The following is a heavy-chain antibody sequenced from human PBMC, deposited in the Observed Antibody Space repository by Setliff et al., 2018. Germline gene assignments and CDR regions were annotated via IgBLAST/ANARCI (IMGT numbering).Heavy chain of an antibody. CDR3: ARDVWSFDY. Sequence: WVRQAPGKGLEWVANIKEDGSEKYYLDSVKGRFTISRDNAKNSLYLQMNSLRADDTAVYYCARDVWSFDYWGQGSLVTVSS. V-gene: IGHV3-7*01. D-gene: IGHD3-3*01. J-gene: IGHJ4*02. CDR2: IKEDGSEK.